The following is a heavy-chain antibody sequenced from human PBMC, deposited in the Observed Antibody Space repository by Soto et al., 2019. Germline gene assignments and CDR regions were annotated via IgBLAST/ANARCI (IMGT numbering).Heavy chain of an antibody. V-gene: IGHV3-30-3*01. CDR2: TSFDGSTK. J-gene: IGHJ4*02. D-gene: IGHD2-21*02. Sequence: QVQLVESGGGVVQPGRSLRLSCAASGFVFSPYTMHWVRQAPDSGLEWVAVTSFDGSTKYYAGSVGGRFTISRDNSKNTLYLQMDSLRGEDTAVYYCGRGGGFCGDDCFKGGIDYWGQGTLVTVSS. CDR3: GRGGGFCGDDCFKGGIDY. CDR1: GFVFSPYT.